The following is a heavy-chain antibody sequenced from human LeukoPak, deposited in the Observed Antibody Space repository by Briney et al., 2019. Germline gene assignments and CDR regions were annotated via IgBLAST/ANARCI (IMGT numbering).Heavy chain of an antibody. CDR2: ISGSGGST. CDR1: GFTFSSYA. J-gene: IGHJ4*02. D-gene: IGHD3-22*01. Sequence: GGSLRLSCAASGFTFSSYAMSWVRQAPGKGLEWVSAISGSGGSTYYADSMKGRFTISRDNSKNTLYPQMNSLRAEDTAVYYCAKDPYYDSSGYYSSLYYFDYWGQGTLVTVSS. V-gene: IGHV3-23*01. CDR3: AKDPYYDSSGYYSSLYYFDY.